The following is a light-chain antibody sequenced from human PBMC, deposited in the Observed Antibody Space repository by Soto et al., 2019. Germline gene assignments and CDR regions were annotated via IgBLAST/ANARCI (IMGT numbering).Light chain of an antibody. CDR1: QSLSSY. CDR2: DAS. CDR3: QQRSDWPLT. Sequence: EIVLTQSPATLSLSPGERATLSCRASQSLSSYLAWYQQKPGQAPRLLIYDASNRATGIPARFSRSGSGTDFTLTISSLEPEDFAVYYCQQRSDWPLTFGGGTKVEIK. V-gene: IGKV3-11*01. J-gene: IGKJ4*01.